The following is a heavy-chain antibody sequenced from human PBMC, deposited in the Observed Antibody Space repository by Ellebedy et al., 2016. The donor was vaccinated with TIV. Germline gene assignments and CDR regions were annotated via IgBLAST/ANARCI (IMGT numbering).Heavy chain of an antibody. CDR1: GGSISSYY. CDR3: AGPAATGTKTFDY. J-gene: IGHJ4*02. V-gene: IGHV3-7*01. CDR2: INQDGSEQ. Sequence: ETLSLTCTVSGGSISSYYWSWIRQPPGKGLEWVANINQDGSEQAYVDSVKGRFAISRDNAKNSLYLQMNSLRAEDTAVYYCAGPAATGTKTFDYWGQGTLVTVSS. D-gene: IGHD1-1*01.